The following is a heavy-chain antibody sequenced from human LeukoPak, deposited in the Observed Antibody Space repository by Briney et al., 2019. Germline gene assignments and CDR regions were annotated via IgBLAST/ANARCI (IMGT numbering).Heavy chain of an antibody. J-gene: IGHJ4*02. CDR2: IYYSGST. CDR1: GGSISSYY. D-gene: IGHD3-10*01. CDR3: AREDYGYRGIDY. V-gene: IGHV4-59*01. Sequence: PSETLSLTCTVSGGSISSYYWSWIRQPPGKGLEWIGYIYYSGSTNYNPSLKSRVTISVDTSKNQFSLKLSSVTAADTAVYYCAREDYGYRGIDYWGQGTLVTVSS.